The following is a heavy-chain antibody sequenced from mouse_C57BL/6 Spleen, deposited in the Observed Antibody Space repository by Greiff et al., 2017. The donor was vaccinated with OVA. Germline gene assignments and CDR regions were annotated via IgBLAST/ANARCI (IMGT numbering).Heavy chain of an antibody. CDR1: GYTFTDYE. CDR3: TNYYYGSSFPCAY. D-gene: IGHD1-1*01. V-gene: IGHV1-15*01. J-gene: IGHJ3*01. Sequence: VQLQQSGAELVRPGASVTLSCKASGYTFTDYEMHWVKQTPVHGLEWIGAIDPETGGTAYNQKFKGKAILTADKSSSTAYMELRSLTSEDSAVYYCTNYYYGSSFPCAYWGQGTLVTVSA. CDR2: IDPETGGT.